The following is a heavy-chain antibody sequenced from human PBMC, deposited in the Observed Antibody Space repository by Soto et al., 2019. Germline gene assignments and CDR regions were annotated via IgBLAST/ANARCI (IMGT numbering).Heavy chain of an antibody. V-gene: IGHV1-69*02. CDR2: IIPILGIA. CDR3: ARVPGTEGPGGY. Sequence: SVKVSCKASGGTCSSYTISWVRQAPGQGLEWMGRIIPILGIANYAQKFQGRVTITADKSTSTAYMELSSLRSEDTAVYYCARVPGTEGPGGYWAQGTLVTVSS. D-gene: IGHD6-13*01. CDR1: GGTCSSYT. J-gene: IGHJ4*02.